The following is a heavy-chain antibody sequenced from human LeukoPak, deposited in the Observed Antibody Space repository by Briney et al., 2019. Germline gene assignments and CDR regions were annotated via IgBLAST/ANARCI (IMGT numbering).Heavy chain of an antibody. V-gene: IGHV4-39*01. CDR1: GGSISSNSYY. CDR2: ISYSGST. Sequence: SSETLSLTCTVSGGSISSNSYYWGWIRQPPGKGLEWIGTISYSGSTYYNPSLKSRVTISVDTSKNQFSLKLNSMTAADTAVYYCARHFDFWGQGTLVTVSS. J-gene: IGHJ4*02. CDR3: ARHFDF.